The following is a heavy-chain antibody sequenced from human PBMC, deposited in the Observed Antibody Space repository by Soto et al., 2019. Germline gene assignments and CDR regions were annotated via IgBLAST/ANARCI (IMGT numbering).Heavy chain of an antibody. CDR1: GGSFSGYY. V-gene: IGHV4-34*01. Sequence: SETLSVTCAVYGGSFSGYYWSWIRQPPGKGLEWIGEINHSGSTNYNPSLKSRVTISVDTSKNQFSLKLSSVTAADTAVYYCARGTWVRSAFDIWGQGTMVT. J-gene: IGHJ3*02. CDR3: ARGTWVRSAFDI. D-gene: IGHD3-10*01. CDR2: INHSGST.